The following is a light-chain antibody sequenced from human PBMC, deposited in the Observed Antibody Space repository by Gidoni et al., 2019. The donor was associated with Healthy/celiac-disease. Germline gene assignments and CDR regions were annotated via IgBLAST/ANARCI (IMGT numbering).Light chain of an antibody. CDR3: QQSYSTPWT. CDR1: QSISSY. V-gene: IGKV1-39*01. Sequence: DIQMTQSPSSLSASAGDRVTITCRASQSISSYLNWYQQKPGKAPKLLIYAASSLQSGVPSRFSGIGSGTDFTLTISSLQPEDFATYYCQQSYSTPWTFGQGTKVEIK. J-gene: IGKJ1*01. CDR2: AAS.